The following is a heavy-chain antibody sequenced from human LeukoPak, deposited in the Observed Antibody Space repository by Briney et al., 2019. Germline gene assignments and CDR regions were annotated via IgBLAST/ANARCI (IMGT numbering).Heavy chain of an antibody. CDR1: GGSFSSYA. CDR2: IIPIFGTA. V-gene: IGHV1-69*06. CDR3: ARVLGAGSYYWFDP. Sequence: XKGSGGSFSSYAISWVRQAPGQGLEWMGGIIPIFGTANYAQKFQGRVTITADKSTSTAYMELSSLRSEDTAVYYCARVLGAGSYYWFDPWGQGTLVTVSS. D-gene: IGHD3-10*01. J-gene: IGHJ5*02.